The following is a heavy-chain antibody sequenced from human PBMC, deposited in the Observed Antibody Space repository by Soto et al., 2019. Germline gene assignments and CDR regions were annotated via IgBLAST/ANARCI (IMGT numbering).Heavy chain of an antibody. D-gene: IGHD2-2*01. V-gene: IGHV1-69*02. CDR1: GGTFSSYT. CDR3: ARGTDCSSTSCSNIHRDYYYYYMDV. J-gene: IGHJ6*03. CDR2: IIPILGIA. Sequence: QVQLVQSGAEVKKPGSSVKVSCKASGGTFSSYTISWVRQAPGQGLEWMGRIIPILGIANYAQKFQGRVTITADKSTSTAYMELSSLRSEDTAVYYCARGTDCSSTSCSNIHRDYYYYYMDVWGKGTTVTVSS.